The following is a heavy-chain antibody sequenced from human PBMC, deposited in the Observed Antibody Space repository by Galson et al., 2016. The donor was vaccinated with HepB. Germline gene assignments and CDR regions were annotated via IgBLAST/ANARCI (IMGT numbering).Heavy chain of an antibody. V-gene: IGHV1-46*01. CDR1: GYTFTSYY. J-gene: IGHJ5*02. Sequence: SVKVSCKASGYTFTSYYMHWVRQAPGQGLEWMGIINPSGGSTSYAQKFQGRVTMTRDTSTSTVYMELSSLRSEDTAGYYCARDKDIVVVPAAMGFDPWGQGTLVTVSS. CDR3: ARDKDIVVVPAAMGFDP. CDR2: INPSGGST. D-gene: IGHD2-2*01.